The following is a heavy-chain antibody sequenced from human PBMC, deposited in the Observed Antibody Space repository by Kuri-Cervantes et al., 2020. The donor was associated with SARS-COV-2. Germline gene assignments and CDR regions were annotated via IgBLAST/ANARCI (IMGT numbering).Heavy chain of an antibody. Sequence: ASVKVSCKASGYSFISSGISWVRQAPGQGLEWMGWINPNSGGTNYAQKFQGWVTMTRDTSISTAYMELSRLRSDDTAVYYCARASVRGIIITYHSYGMDVWGQGTTVTVSS. CDR1: GYSFISSG. V-gene: IGHV1-2*04. D-gene: IGHD3-10*01. CDR3: ARASVRGIIITYHSYGMDV. J-gene: IGHJ6*02. CDR2: INPNSGGT.